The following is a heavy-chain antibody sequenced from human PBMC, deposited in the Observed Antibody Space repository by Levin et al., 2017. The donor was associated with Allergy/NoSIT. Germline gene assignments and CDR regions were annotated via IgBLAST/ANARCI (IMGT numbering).Heavy chain of an antibody. J-gene: IGHJ4*02. Sequence: GESLKISCAASGFTVSDNYMSWVRQAPGKGLEWVSAIHSGGNTYYADSVKGRFTISRDNSKNTLYLQMNGLRPEDTAVYHCAKDPGHSSGTSYGDYWGQGTLVTVSS. CDR2: IHSGGNT. CDR3: AKDPGHSSGTSYGDY. D-gene: IGHD3-10*01. CDR1: GFTVSDNY. V-gene: IGHV3-53*05.